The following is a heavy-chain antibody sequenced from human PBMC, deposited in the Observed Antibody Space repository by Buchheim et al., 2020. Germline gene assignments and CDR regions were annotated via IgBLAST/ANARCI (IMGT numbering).Heavy chain of an antibody. D-gene: IGHD4-11*01. CDR3: ARGRRATDSNYAAFDY. CDR2: ISYSGNT. J-gene: IGHJ4*02. CDR1: GGSISSGGYY. Sequence: QVQLQESGPGLVKPSQTLSLTCTVSGGSISSGGYYWSWIRQLPGKGLEWIGSISYSGNTYYSPSLKSRVTISVDTSKNQFSLKLSSVTAADTAVYYCARGRRATDSNYAAFDYWGQGTL. V-gene: IGHV4-31*03.